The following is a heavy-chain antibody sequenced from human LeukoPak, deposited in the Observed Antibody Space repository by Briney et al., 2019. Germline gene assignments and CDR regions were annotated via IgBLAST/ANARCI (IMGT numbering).Heavy chain of an antibody. J-gene: IGHJ4*02. D-gene: IGHD3-22*01. V-gene: IGHV3-30*04. CDR3: AKALLNYYDSSGYAD. CDR1: GFTFSRYA. CDR2: ISYDGSDK. Sequence: GGSLRLSCAASGFTFSRYAMHWVRQAPGKGLEWVALISYDGSDKYYADSVKGRFTISRDNSKNTLYLEMNSLRAEDKAVYYCAKALLNYYDSSGYADWGQGTLVTVSS.